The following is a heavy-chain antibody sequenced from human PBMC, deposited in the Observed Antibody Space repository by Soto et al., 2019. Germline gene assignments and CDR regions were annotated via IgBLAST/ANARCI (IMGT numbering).Heavy chain of an antibody. Sequence: SETLSLTCTVSGASVSSGGIYWSWVRQHPGKGLEWIAYIYYSGSTYYNSSLKSRISISLDTSKNHFSLELSSVTAADTAVYYCARGARDIIGPQYWGQGTMVTVYS. CDR1: GASVSSGGIY. J-gene: IGHJ4*02. D-gene: IGHD2-15*01. V-gene: IGHV4-31*03. CDR2: IYYSGST. CDR3: ARGARDIIGPQY.